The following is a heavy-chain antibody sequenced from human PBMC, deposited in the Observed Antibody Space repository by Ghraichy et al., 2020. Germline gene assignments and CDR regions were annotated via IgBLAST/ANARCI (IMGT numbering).Heavy chain of an antibody. CDR1: GYSFTSYW. Sequence: GGSLRLSCKGSGYSFTSYWIGWVRQMPGKGLEWMGIIYPGDSDTRYSPSFQGQVTISADKSISTAYLQWSSLKASDTAMYYCARGGLVPAAIYYYGMDVWGQGTTVTVSS. CDR2: IYPGDSDT. D-gene: IGHD2-2*01. CDR3: ARGGLVPAAIYYYGMDV. J-gene: IGHJ6*02. V-gene: IGHV5-51*01.